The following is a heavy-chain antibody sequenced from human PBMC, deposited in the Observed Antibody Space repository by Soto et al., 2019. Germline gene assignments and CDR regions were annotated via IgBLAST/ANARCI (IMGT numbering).Heavy chain of an antibody. CDR2: INHSGST. J-gene: IGHJ6*02. D-gene: IGHD2-2*01. V-gene: IGHV4-34*01. Sequence: SETLSLTCAVYGGSFSGYYCSWIRQPPGKGLEWIGEINHSGSTNYNPYLKSRVPISVDTSKNQFSLKLSSVTAADTAVYYCARVVVVPAASLGYYYYYGMDVWGQGTTVTVPS. CDR3: ARVVVVPAASLGYYYYYGMDV. CDR1: GGSFSGYY.